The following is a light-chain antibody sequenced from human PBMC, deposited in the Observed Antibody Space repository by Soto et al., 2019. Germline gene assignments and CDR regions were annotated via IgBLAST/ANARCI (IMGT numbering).Light chain of an antibody. J-gene: IGKJ4*01. CDR2: DAS. CDR1: RNGGSSY. CDR3: QQCSSWPLT. Sequence: SPTTLTLPPRQSATLSCRRGRNGGSSYLAWYQQKPGQAPRLLIYDASSRATGIPARFSGGGSGTDFTLTISSLEPEDFAVYYCQQCSSWPLTFGGGTKVDIK. V-gene: IGKV3D-20*02.